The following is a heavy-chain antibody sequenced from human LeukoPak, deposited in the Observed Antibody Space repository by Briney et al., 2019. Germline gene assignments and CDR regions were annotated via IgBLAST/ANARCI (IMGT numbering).Heavy chain of an antibody. D-gene: IGHD6-6*01. V-gene: IGHV3-66*01. CDR2: IYSGGST. CDR3: ARSGSSSVSYYYGMDV. CDR1: GFTVSSNY. J-gene: IGHJ6*02. Sequence: GGSLRLSCAASGFTVSSNYMSWVRQAPGKGLEWVSVIYSGGSTYYADSVKGRFTISRDNSKNTLYLQMNSLRAEDTAVYYCARSGSSSVSYYYGMDVWGQGTTVTVSS.